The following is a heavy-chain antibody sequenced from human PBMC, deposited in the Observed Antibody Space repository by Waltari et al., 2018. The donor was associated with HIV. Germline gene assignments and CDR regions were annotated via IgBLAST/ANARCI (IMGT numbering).Heavy chain of an antibody. CDR1: GLSFGNYW. J-gene: IGHJ4*02. D-gene: IGHD2-21*02. Sequence: EVQLVESGVGLVRPGGSLRLSWVGSGLSFGNYWMSWVRQAPGKGLEWVANIRTGASEKYYVDSVKGRFSISRDNAKNLVFLQMDSLRVEDTAVYFCARELTTGTALNYWGQGTLVTVSS. CDR3: ARELTTGTALNY. V-gene: IGHV3-7*01. CDR2: IRTGASEK.